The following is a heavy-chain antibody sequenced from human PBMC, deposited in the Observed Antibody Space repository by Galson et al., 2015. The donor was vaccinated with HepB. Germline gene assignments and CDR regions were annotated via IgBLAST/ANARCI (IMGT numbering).Heavy chain of an antibody. CDR2: ISAYNDNT. Sequence: SVKVSCKASGYTFTSYGISWVRQAPGKGLEWMGWISAYNDNTNYAQTLQGRVTMTTDKSTSTAYMELRSLRSDDTAVYYCARVPGYCSGGSCYSGYYFDYWGQGTLVTVSS. V-gene: IGHV1-18*04. D-gene: IGHD2-15*01. J-gene: IGHJ4*02. CDR1: GYTFTSYG. CDR3: ARVPGYCSGGSCYSGYYFDY.